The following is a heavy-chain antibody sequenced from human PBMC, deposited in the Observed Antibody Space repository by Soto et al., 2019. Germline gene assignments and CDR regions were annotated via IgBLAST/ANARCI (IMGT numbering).Heavy chain of an antibody. D-gene: IGHD6-19*01. Sequence: GGSLRLSGAASGFTFSSYAMSWVRQAPWKGLEWVSAISGSGGSTYYADSVKGRFTISRDNSKNTLYLQMNSLRAEDTAVYYWAKDRRSSGWSSLKYFDYSGPGTLVPLSS. CDR2: ISGSGGST. J-gene: IGHJ4*02. CDR3: AKDRRSSGWSSLKYFDY. CDR1: GFTFSSYA. V-gene: IGHV3-23*01.